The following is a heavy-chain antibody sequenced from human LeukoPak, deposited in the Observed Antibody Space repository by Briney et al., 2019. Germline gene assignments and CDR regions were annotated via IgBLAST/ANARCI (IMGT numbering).Heavy chain of an antibody. V-gene: IGHV3-30-3*01. Sequence: GGSLRLSCAASGFTFSSYAMHWVRQAPGKGLEWVAVISYDGSNKYYADSVKGRFTISRDNSKNTLYLQMNSLRAEDTAVYYCAKAHHGEQWLKESGYWGQGTLVTVSS. CDR3: AKAHHGEQWLKESGY. J-gene: IGHJ4*02. CDR1: GFTFSSYA. CDR2: ISYDGSNK. D-gene: IGHD6-19*01.